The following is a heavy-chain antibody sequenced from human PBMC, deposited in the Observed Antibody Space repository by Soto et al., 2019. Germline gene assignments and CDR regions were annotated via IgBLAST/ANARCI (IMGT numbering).Heavy chain of an antibody. J-gene: IGHJ4*02. D-gene: IGHD2-2*01. CDR1: GFTFSSYA. Sequence: EVQLLESGGGLVQPGGSLRLSCAASGFTFSSYAMSWVRQAPGKGLEWVSAISGSGGSTYYADSVKGRFTISRDNSKNTLYLQMNSLKTEDTAVYYCTKEVVQLFATDYWGQGTLVTVSS. V-gene: IGHV3-23*01. CDR3: TKEVVQLFATDY. CDR2: ISGSGGST.